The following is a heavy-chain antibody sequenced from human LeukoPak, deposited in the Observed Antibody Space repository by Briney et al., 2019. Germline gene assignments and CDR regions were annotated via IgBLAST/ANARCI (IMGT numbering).Heavy chain of an antibody. D-gene: IGHD6-19*01. CDR1: GDSLSGLPYS. Sequence: PSETLSLTCTVSGDSLSGLPYSWGWVRQSPGKGLEWIAYMYYDEHTYYNPSLKSRVTISVDMSKMQFPLSLSSVTAADTAIYYCVRYRSTSYRFDNWGQGTLVTVSS. CDR3: VRYRSTSYRFDN. CDR2: MYYDEHT. J-gene: IGHJ4*02. V-gene: IGHV4-39*01.